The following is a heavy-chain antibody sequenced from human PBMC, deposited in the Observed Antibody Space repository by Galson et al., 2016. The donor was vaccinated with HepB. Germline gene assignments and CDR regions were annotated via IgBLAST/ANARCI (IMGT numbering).Heavy chain of an antibody. V-gene: IGHV3-7*03. CDR2: IKGDDSEK. CDR3: ACLDTAMVHSSDY. Sequence: SLRLSCAASGFMFSNHWMSWVRQAPGKGLEWVACIKGDDSEKHYIDSVKGRFTISRDNAKNSLYLQMNMMRAEDTAIYYCACLDTAMVHSSDYWSQGSLVAVSS. D-gene: IGHD5-18*01. J-gene: IGHJ4*02. CDR1: GFMFSNHW.